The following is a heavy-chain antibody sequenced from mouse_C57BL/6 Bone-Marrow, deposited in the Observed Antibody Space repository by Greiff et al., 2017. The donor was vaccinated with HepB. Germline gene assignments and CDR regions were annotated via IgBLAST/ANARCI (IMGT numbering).Heavy chain of an antibody. D-gene: IGHD2-2*01. CDR2: IYPGSGST. J-gene: IGHJ2*01. Sequence: QVQLKQPGAELVKPGASVKMSCKASGYTFTSYWITWVKQRPGQGLEWIGDIYPGSGSTNYNEKFKSKATLTVDTSSSTAYMQLSSLTSEDSAVYYCARGGVTTNYNFDYWGEGTTLTVSS. V-gene: IGHV1-55*01. CDR3: ARGGVTTNYNFDY. CDR1: GYTFTSYW.